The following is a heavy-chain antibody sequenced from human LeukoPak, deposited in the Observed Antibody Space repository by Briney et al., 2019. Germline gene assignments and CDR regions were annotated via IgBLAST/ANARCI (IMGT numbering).Heavy chain of an antibody. CDR3: ASEGTV. J-gene: IGHJ4*02. Sequence: GGSLRLSCAASGFTFSSNSMRWVRQAPGKGLEWVSIIYSGGSTYNADSVKRRFTTSRDNSKNTLYLQMNSLRAEDTAVYYCASEGTVRGQGTLVTVSS. CDR1: GFTFSSNS. V-gene: IGHV3-66*01. CDR2: IYSGGST. D-gene: IGHD4-11*01.